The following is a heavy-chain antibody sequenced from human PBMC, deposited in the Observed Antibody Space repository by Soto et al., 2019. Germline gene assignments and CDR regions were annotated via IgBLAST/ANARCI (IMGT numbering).Heavy chain of an antibody. Sequence: QITLKESGPTLVKPTQTLTLTCTFSGFSLSTSEVGVAWIRQPPGKALEWLALIYWDNDKRYSPSLKNRLTXTXGTSKNQVVLTMTNMNPVDTATYYCAHRRSGSYFAYWGQGTLVTVSS. J-gene: IGHJ4*03. D-gene: IGHD1-26*01. CDR1: GFSLSTSEVG. V-gene: IGHV2-5*02. CDR3: AHRRSGSYFAY. CDR2: IYWDNDK.